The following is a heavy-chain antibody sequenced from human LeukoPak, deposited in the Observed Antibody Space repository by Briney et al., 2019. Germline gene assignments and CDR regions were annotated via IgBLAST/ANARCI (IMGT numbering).Heavy chain of an antibody. Sequence: GGSLRLSCAASGXVFSRSNIHWVRQAPGKGLVSVSHIYTDGSSTTYADSVKGRFTISRDNAKNTLYLQMNSLRAEDTAVYYCARGGEPAGFDIWGQGTMVTVSS. CDR3: ARGGEPAGFDI. D-gene: IGHD1-14*01. CDR2: IYTDGSST. J-gene: IGHJ3*02. CDR1: GXVFSRSN. V-gene: IGHV3-74*01.